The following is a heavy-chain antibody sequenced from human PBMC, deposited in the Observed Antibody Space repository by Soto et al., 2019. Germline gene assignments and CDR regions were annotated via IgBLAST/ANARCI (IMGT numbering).Heavy chain of an antibody. CDR3: AKDLLVQWVPPYYYYVMDV. Sequence: QVQLVESGGGVVQPGRSLRLSCAASGFTFSSYGMHWVRQAPGKGLEWVAVISYDGSNKYYADSVKGRFTISRDNSKNTLYLQMNSLRAEDTAVYYCAKDLLVQWVPPYYYYVMDVWCHGTTVTVSS. CDR1: GFTFSSYG. D-gene: IGHD1-26*01. J-gene: IGHJ6*02. V-gene: IGHV3-30*18. CDR2: ISYDGSNK.